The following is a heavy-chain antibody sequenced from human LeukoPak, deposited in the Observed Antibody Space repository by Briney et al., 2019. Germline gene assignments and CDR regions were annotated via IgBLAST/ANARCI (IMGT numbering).Heavy chain of an antibody. V-gene: IGHV3-7*03. CDR3: ARDSPGGYFDY. CDR1: GFNLSSYW. CDR2: IKQDGSEK. Sequence: GGSLRLSCAASGFNLSSYWMSRVRQAPGKGLEWVANIKQDGSEKYYVDSVKGRFTISRDNAKNSLYLQMNSLRAEDTAVYYCARDSPGGYFDYWGQGTLVTVSS. J-gene: IGHJ4*02. D-gene: IGHD3-16*01.